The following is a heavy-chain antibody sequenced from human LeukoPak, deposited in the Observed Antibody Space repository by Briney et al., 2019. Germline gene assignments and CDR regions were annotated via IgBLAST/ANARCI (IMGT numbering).Heavy chain of an antibody. V-gene: IGHV3-21*01. CDR3: ARDSGSSGHPYYFDY. D-gene: IGHD1-26*01. CDR2: ISSSSSYI. CDR1: GFTFSSYS. J-gene: IGHJ4*02. Sequence: GGSLRLSCAASGFTFSSYSMNWVRQAPGKGLEWVSSISSSSSYIYYADSVKGRFTISRDNAKNSLYLQMNSLRAEDTAVYYCARDSGSSGHPYYFDYWGQGTLVTVSS.